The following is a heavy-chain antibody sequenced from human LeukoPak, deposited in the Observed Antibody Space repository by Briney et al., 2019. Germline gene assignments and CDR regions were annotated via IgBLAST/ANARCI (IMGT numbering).Heavy chain of an antibody. V-gene: IGHV5-51*01. D-gene: IGHD7-27*01. CDR3: ARLLGTPGIPGGFDP. CDR1: GYSFTSYW. J-gene: IGHJ5*02. CDR2: IYPGDSDT. Sequence: GESLKISCKGSGYSFTSYWIGWVRQMPGKGLEWMGIIYPGDSDTTYSPSFQGQVTISADKSISTAYLQWSSLKASDTAMYYCARLLGTPGIPGGFDPWGQGTLVIVSS.